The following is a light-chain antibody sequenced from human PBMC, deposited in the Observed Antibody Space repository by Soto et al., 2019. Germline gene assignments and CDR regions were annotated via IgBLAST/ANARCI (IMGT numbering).Light chain of an antibody. CDR2: DAS. Sequence: IVLTQSPATLSLSPGERATLSCRASQSVSSYLAWYQQKPGQAPRLLIYDASNRVTGIPARFSGSGSGTDFTLTIISIDPEDFAVYYCYQRSNWPRSFGQGTRLEI. V-gene: IGKV3-11*01. J-gene: IGKJ5*01. CDR3: YQRSNWPRS. CDR1: QSVSSY.